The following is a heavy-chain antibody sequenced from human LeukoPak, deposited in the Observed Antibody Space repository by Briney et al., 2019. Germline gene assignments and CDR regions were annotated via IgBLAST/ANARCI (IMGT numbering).Heavy chain of an antibody. D-gene: IGHD3-10*01. CDR2: ISSSSSYI. Sequence: PGGSLRLFCAASGFTFSSYSMNWVRQAPGKGLEWVSSISSSSSYIYYADSVKGRFTISRDNAKNSLYLQMNSLRAEDTAVYYCARDQEWFGEFDYWGQGTLVTVSS. V-gene: IGHV3-21*01. CDR1: GFTFSSYS. CDR3: ARDQEWFGEFDY. J-gene: IGHJ4*02.